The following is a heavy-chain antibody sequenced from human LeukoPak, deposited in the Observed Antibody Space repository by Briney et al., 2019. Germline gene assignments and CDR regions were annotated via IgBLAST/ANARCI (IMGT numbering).Heavy chain of an antibody. Sequence: GGSLRLSCAASGFTFSSYAMSWVRQAPGKGLEWVSAISGSGGSTYYADSVKGRFTISRDNSKNTLYLQMNSLRAEDTAVYYCAGRFSVEGATTYAFDIWGQGTMVTVSS. J-gene: IGHJ3*02. CDR2: ISGSGGST. CDR1: GFTFSSYA. CDR3: AGRFSVEGATTYAFDI. D-gene: IGHD1-26*01. V-gene: IGHV3-23*01.